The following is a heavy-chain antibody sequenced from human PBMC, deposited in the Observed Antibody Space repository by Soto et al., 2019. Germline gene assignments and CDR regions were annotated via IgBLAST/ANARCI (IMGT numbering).Heavy chain of an antibody. D-gene: IGHD3-10*01. CDR2: MNPNSGNT. Sequence: ASVKVACQTSGYTNTIYDINWVRQAKRQGLEWMGWMNPNSGNTGYAQKFQGRVTMTRNTSISTAYMELSSLRSEDTAVYYCARGEMVRGVIINYYYYYMDVWGKGTTVTVSS. CDR1: GYTNTIYD. J-gene: IGHJ6*03. V-gene: IGHV1-8*01. CDR3: ARGEMVRGVIINYYYYYMDV.